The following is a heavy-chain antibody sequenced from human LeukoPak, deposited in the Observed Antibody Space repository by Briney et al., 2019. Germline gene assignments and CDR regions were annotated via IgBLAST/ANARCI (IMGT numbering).Heavy chain of an antibody. D-gene: IGHD2-2*02. Sequence: RASVKVSCKASGYTFTGYYMHWVRQAPGQGLEWMGWINPNSGGTNYAQKFQGRVTMTRDTSISTAYMELSRLRSEDTAVYYCAREDCSSTSCYNGFDPWGQGTLVTVSS. CDR2: INPNSGGT. CDR3: AREDCSSTSCYNGFDP. V-gene: IGHV1-2*02. J-gene: IGHJ5*02. CDR1: GYTFTGYY.